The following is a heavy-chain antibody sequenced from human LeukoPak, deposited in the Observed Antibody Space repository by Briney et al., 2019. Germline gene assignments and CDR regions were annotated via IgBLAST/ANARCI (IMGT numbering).Heavy chain of an antibody. CDR1: GFNFDDYA. Sequence: GGSLRLSCGASGFNFDDYAMHWVRQAPGKGLEWVSSISWNSGSRGFADSVKGRFTISRDNAKNSLYLQMNSLRPEDTALYYCAGGAELKYWGQGTLVTVSS. CDR3: AGGAELKY. V-gene: IGHV3-9*01. CDR2: ISWNSGSR. D-gene: IGHD1-26*01. J-gene: IGHJ4*02.